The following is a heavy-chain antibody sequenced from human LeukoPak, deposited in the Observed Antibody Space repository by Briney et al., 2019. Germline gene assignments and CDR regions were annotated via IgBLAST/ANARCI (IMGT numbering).Heavy chain of an antibody. CDR1: GGSFSGYY. CDR2: TNHSGST. D-gene: IGHD3-22*01. V-gene: IGHV4-34*01. J-gene: IGHJ4*02. Sequence: SETLSLTCAVYGGSFSGYYWSWIRQPPGKGLEWIGETNHSGSTYYNPSLKSRVTISVDTSKNQFSLKLSSVTAADTAVYYCARLVSGYYSYYFDYWGQGTLVTVSS. CDR3: ARLVSGYYSYYFDY.